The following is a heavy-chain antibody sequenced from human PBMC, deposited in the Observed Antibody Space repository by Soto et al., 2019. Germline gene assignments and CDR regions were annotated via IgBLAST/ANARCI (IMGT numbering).Heavy chain of an antibody. D-gene: IGHD4-17*01. CDR2: ISSSGSYI. CDR1: GFNLSSNS. CDR3: ARDRVHDYGDFGSDY. J-gene: IGHJ4*02. Sequence: EVQLVESGGGLVKPGGSLRLSCAASGFNLSSNSMNWVRQAPGKGLEWVSSISSSGSYIYYADSVKGRFTIYRDNAKNSLYLQMNSLRADDTAVYFCARDRVHDYGDFGSDYWGQGTLVTVSS. V-gene: IGHV3-21*01.